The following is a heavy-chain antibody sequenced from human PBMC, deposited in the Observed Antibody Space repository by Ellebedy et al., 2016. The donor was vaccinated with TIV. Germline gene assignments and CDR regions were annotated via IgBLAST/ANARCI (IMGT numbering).Heavy chain of an antibody. V-gene: IGHV4-39*07. J-gene: IGHJ4*02. D-gene: IGHD3-3*01. CDR1: GGSISSSSYY. Sequence: MPSETLSLTCTVSGGSISSSSYYWSWIRQPPGKGLEWIGEINHSGSTNYNPSLKSRVTISVDTSKNQFSLKLSSVTAADTAVYYCARALYEFWSGYHYHFDYWGQGILVTVSS. CDR3: ARALYEFWSGYHYHFDY. CDR2: INHSGST.